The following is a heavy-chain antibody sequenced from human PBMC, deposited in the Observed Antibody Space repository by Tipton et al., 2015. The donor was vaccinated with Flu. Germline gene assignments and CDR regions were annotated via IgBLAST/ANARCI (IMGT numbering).Heavy chain of an antibody. CDR3: AKDNDPSNVPHY. J-gene: IGHJ4*02. CDR1: GFTFSNYG. V-gene: IGHV3-30*02. D-gene: IGHD1-1*01. Sequence: GSLRLSCVASGFTFSNYGLHWVRQAPDKRLEWVALIRHYVTNTYYVDSVGGRFTISRDNSKNTVYLQMNNLRGEDTAVYYCAKDNDPSNVPHYWGQGTLVTVSS. CDR2: IRHYVTNT.